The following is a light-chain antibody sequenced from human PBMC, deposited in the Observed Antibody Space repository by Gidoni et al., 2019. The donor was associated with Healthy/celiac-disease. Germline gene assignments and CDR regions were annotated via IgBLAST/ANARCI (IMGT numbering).Light chain of an antibody. CDR3: QQYGSSPRT. J-gene: IGKJ1*01. CDR1: QSVSSSY. CDR2: CAS. V-gene: IGKV3-20*01. Sequence: EIVLTQSPGTLSLSPGERATLSCRASQSVSSSYLAWYQQKPGQAPRLLIYCASSRATGIPDMFSGSGSGTVFTLTISRLEPEDFAVYYCQQYGSSPRTFGQGTKVEIK.